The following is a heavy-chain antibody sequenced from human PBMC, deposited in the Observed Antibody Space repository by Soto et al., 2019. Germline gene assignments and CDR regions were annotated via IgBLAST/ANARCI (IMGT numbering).Heavy chain of an antibody. Sequence: QVQLVQSGAEVKKPGASVKVSCKASGYTFIGYYIQWLRQAPGQRPEWMGWINPDNGDTKYAQKFQGRVTMTRDTASTKVFIELRGLTSDATAVYFCASKLGYSDMEGFSRGYWGQGTPVTVSS. CDR1: GYTFIGYY. CDR2: INPDNGDT. J-gene: IGHJ4*01. CDR3: ASKLGYSDMEGFSRGY. V-gene: IGHV1-2*02. D-gene: IGHD2-15*01.